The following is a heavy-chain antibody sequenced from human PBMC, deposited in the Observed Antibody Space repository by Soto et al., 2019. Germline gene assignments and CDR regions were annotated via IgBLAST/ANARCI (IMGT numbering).Heavy chain of an antibody. CDR1: GLTFSTYW. J-gene: IGHJ3*01. CDR3: ARGVPGFSAFDV. V-gene: IGHV3-74*01. CDR2: IKYDGSST. D-gene: IGHD1-1*01. Sequence: GGSLRLSCSACGLTFSTYWMHGVRQVPGKGLVWVSRIKYDGSSTNYADSVKGRFTISRDNAKDTLYLQMNSLRAEDTAVYYCARGVPGFSAFDVWGQGTMVTVSS.